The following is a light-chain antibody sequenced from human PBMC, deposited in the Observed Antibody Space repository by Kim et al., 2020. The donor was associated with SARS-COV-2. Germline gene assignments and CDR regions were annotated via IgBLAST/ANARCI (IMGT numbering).Light chain of an antibody. Sequence: GDSVPLACRASRSIISWLAWYQQKPGHDPKVLIYDASSVKSGVPSRFSGSGSGTEFTLTISSLQPDDFATYYCQQYNSDSSVTFGGGTKVDIK. CDR3: QQYNSDSSVT. V-gene: IGKV1-5*01. J-gene: IGKJ4*01. CDR2: DAS. CDR1: RSIISW.